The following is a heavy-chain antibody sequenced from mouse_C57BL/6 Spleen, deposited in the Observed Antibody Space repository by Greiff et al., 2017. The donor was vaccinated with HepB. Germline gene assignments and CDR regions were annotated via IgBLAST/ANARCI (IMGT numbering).Heavy chain of an antibody. D-gene: IGHD2-5*01. J-gene: IGHJ2*01. CDR3: ARSEAYYSNYVVFDY. Sequence: VQLQQPGTELVKPGASVKLSCKASGYTFTSYWMHWVKQRPGQGLEWIGNINPSNGGTNYNEKFKSKATLTVDKSSSTAYMQLSSLTSEDSAVYYCARSEAYYSNYVVFDYWGQGTTLTVSS. V-gene: IGHV1-53*01. CDR2: INPSNGGT. CDR1: GYTFTSYW.